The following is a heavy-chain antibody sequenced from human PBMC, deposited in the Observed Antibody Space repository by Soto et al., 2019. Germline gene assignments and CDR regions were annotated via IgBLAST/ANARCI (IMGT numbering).Heavy chain of an antibody. J-gene: IGHJ4*02. V-gene: IGHV4-4*02. Sequence: LRETLSLTCAVSGDSFSNTNWWSWVRQPPGKGLEWIGEIYHSGSTNYNPSLRSRVTISLDKSKNQFSLNLTSVTAADTAFYYCAKRSLRRLRFVETHWGQGTLVTVSS. CDR1: GDSFSNTNW. D-gene: IGHD3-3*01. CDR2: IYHSGST. CDR3: AKRSLRRLRFVETH.